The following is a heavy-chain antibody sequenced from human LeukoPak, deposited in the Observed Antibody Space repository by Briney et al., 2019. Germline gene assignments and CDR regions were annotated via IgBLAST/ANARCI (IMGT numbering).Heavy chain of an antibody. D-gene: IGHD3-10*01. CDR1: GFTFSSYS. J-gene: IGHJ4*02. CDR3: AKERITMVRGAKGEFDY. Sequence: GGSLRLSCAASGFTFSSYSMNWVRQAPGKGLEWVSAISGSGGSTYYADSVKGRFTISRDNSKNTLYLQMNSLRAEDTAVYYCAKERITMVRGAKGEFDYWGQGTLVTVSS. V-gene: IGHV3-23*01. CDR2: ISGSGGST.